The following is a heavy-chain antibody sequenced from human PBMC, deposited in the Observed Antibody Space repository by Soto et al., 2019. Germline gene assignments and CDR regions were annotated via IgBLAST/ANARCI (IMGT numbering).Heavy chain of an antibody. Sequence: PGESLKISWKASGYTLTSYWITWARQMPGKGLEPMGRIDPSDSSTNYSPSFQGHVTISTDKSSSTAHLQWSSLKVSDPATYYCAATGYTYGYHFAHWGQGTQVTVSA. J-gene: IGHJ4*02. CDR3: AATGYTYGYHFAH. CDR1: GYTLTSYW. CDR2: IDPSDSST. D-gene: IGHD5-18*01. V-gene: IGHV5-10-1*01.